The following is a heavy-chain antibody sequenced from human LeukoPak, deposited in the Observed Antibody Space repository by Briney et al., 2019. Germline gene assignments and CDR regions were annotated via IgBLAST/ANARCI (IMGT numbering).Heavy chain of an antibody. V-gene: IGHV3-23*01. J-gene: IGHJ6*03. Sequence: GGSLRLSCAASGFTFSSYAMSWVHQAPGKGLEWVSAISGSGGSTYYADSVKGRFTISRDNSKNTLYLQMNSLRAEDTAVYYCAKDKTGRYYYYMDVWGKGTTVTVSS. CDR3: AKDKTGRYYYYMDV. CDR1: GFTFSSYA. D-gene: IGHD7-27*01. CDR2: ISGSGGST.